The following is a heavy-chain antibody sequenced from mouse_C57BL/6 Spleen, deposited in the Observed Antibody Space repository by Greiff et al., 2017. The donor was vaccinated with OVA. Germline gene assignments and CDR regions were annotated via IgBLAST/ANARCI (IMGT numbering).Heavy chain of an antibody. CDR1: GYTFTSYW. CDR3: ARTTVVAGGAMDY. V-gene: IGHV1-7*01. Sequence: QVQLQQSGAGLAKPGASLNLSCKASGYTFTSYWMHWVKQRPGQGLEWIGYINPSSGYTKYNQKFKDKATLTADKSSSTAYIQLSSLTYEDSAVYYCARTTVVAGGAMDYWGQGTSVTVSS. J-gene: IGHJ4*01. CDR2: INPSSGYT. D-gene: IGHD1-1*01.